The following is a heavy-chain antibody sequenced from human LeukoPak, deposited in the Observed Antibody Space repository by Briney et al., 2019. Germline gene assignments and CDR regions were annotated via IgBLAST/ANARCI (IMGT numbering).Heavy chain of an antibody. CDR1: GFTFTDYA. CDR2: ISYRGE. V-gene: IGHV3-30*01. D-gene: IGHD1-14*01. CDR3: ARNHFNQNVFDV. Sequence: PGGSLRLSCAASGFTFTDYAFHWVRQAPGKGLGWVTIISYRGESYADSVRGRFAISRTNTTNTAYLQMDTLIAEDTAMYYCARNHFNQNVFDVWGQGTMVTVSS. J-gene: IGHJ3*01.